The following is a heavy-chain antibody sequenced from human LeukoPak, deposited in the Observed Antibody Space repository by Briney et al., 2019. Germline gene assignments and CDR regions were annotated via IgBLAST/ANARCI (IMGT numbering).Heavy chain of an antibody. J-gene: IGHJ4*02. CDR3: ATGSGSYHPPFDY. CDR1: GFTFSSYG. V-gene: IGHV3-33*08. Sequence: PGKSLRLSCAASGFTFSSYGMHWVRQAPGKGLEWVAVIWYDGSNKYYADSVKGRFTISRDNSKNTLYLQMNSLRAEDTAVYYCATGSGSYHPPFDYWGQGTLVTVSS. D-gene: IGHD3-10*01. CDR2: IWYDGSNK.